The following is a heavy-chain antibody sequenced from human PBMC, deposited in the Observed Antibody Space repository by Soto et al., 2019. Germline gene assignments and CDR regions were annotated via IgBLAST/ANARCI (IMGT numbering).Heavy chain of an antibody. Sequence: GGSLRLSCAASGFTFSNSWMSWVRQAPGKGLEWVGRIKSKTDGRTKAYAATVTGRFTISRDDSKTTLDLQMNSLKTEDTAVYYCYSGTDYYDSSGYSNLDYWGQGTMVTVSS. J-gene: IGHJ4*02. D-gene: IGHD3-22*01. CDR2: IKSKTDGRTK. CDR3: YSGTDYYDSSGYSNLDY. CDR1: GFTFSNSW. V-gene: IGHV3-15*01.